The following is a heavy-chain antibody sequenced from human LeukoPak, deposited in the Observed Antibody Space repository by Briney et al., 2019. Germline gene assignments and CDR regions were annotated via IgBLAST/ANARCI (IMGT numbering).Heavy chain of an antibody. J-gene: IGHJ6*02. CDR3: ARGRAGYCSSTSCYVYSGYYYGMDV. V-gene: IGHV4-34*01. CDR1: GGSFSGYY. D-gene: IGHD2-2*01. Sequence: PSETLSLTCAVYGGSFSGYYWSWIRQPPGKGPEWIGEINHSGSTNYNPSLKSRVTISVDTSKNQFSLKLSSVTAADTAVYYCARGRAGYCSSTSCYVYSGYYYGMDVWGQGTTVTVSS. CDR2: INHSGST.